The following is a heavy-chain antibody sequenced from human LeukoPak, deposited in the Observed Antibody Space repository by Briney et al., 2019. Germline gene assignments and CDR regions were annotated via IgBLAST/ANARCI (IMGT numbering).Heavy chain of an antibody. V-gene: IGHV3-21*01. D-gene: IGHD2-2*01. CDR3: ARGVEVVAADNNWFDP. Sequence: GGSLRLSCAGSGFTFSRYSMNWVRQAPGKGLECVSSISTSSSYIYYADSVKGRFTVSRDNAKDSVYLQMNSLRAEDTAVYYCARGVEVVAADNNWFDPWGQGTLVTVSS. CDR1: GFTFSRYS. CDR2: ISTSSSYI. J-gene: IGHJ5*02.